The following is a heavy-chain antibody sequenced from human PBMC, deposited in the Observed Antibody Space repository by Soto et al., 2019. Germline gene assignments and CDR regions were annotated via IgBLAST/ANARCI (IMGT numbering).Heavy chain of an antibody. CDR1: GGSISSGDYY. CDR2: IYYSGST. D-gene: IGHD2-2*01. J-gene: IGHJ1*01. Sequence: SETLSLTCTVSGGSISSGDYYWSWIRQPPGKGLEWIGYIYYSGSTYYNPSLKSRVTISVDTSKNQFSLKLSSVTAADTAVYYCARGGDTTSPEFFQYRGQGSPVIVSS. V-gene: IGHV4-30-4*01. CDR3: ARGGDTTSPEFFQY.